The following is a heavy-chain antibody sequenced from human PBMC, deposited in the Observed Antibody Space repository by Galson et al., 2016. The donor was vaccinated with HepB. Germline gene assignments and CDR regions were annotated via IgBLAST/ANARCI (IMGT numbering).Heavy chain of an antibody. V-gene: IGHV4-39*01. Sequence: SETLSLTCSVSRGSISRSSYYWGWVRQPPGKGLEWIGSIYYSGSTYYNPSPKSRVSISVDTSKNQFSLKLNSVTAADTAVYYCARHVASGDDNWFDPWGQGTLVTVSS. CDR1: RGSISRSSYY. D-gene: IGHD6-13*01. CDR3: ARHVASGDDNWFDP. CDR2: IYYSGST. J-gene: IGHJ5*02.